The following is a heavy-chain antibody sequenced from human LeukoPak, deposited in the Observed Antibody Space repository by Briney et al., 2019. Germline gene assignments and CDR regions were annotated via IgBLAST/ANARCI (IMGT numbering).Heavy chain of an antibody. J-gene: IGHJ6*02. Sequence: GGSLRLSCPASGFTFSDYSMSWVRHAPRKGLEWVSSISSSSDYIYYADSVKGRFTISRDNARNSLYLQMNSLRAEDTAVYYCARSRSVSNYKGMDVWGQGTTVTVSS. CDR1: GFTFSDYS. CDR3: ARSRSVSNYKGMDV. V-gene: IGHV3-21*01. D-gene: IGHD5/OR15-5a*01. CDR2: ISSSSDYI.